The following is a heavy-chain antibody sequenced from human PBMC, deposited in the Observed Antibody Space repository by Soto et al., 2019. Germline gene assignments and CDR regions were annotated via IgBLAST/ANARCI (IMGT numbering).Heavy chain of an antibody. J-gene: IGHJ4*02. V-gene: IGHV3-49*04. Sequence: GSLRLSCTTSGFTFVDYALSWVLQAPGKGLEWVGFIRRNAYGGTTDYAASVKGRFTISRDDSKSIAYLQMNSLRTEDTALYYCTRASSLDFDFWGQGTLVTVSS. D-gene: IGHD3-16*01. CDR2: IRRNAYGGTT. CDR1: GFTFVDYA. CDR3: TRASSLDFDF.